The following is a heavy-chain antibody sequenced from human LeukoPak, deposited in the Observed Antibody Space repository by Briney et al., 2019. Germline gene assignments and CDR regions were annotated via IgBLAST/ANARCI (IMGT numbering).Heavy chain of an antibody. CDR1: GGSLSSYY. CDR3: AAVGGVIDY. V-gene: IGHV4-59*01. D-gene: IGHD4-23*01. Sequence: SGTLSLTCTVSGGSLSSYYWSWIRQPPGKGLEWIGCIYYSGSTNYNPSLKSRITILVDTSKNQFSLKLSSVTAADTAVYYCAAVGGVIDYWGQGTLVTVSS. CDR2: IYYSGST. J-gene: IGHJ4*02.